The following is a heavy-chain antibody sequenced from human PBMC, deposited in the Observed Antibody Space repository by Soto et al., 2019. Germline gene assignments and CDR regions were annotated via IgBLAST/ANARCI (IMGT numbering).Heavy chain of an antibody. CDR2: IIGYNGDT. J-gene: IGHJ6*02. D-gene: IGHD2-8*01. CDR1: GYTFTRYG. CDR3: ATNGQPPYYYYGMDV. V-gene: IGHV1-18*01. Sequence: QGKLVQSGAEVKKPGASVKVSCKASGYTFTRYGISWVRQAPGQGLEWMGWIIGYNGDTKYAQKFQGRVTMTVDTSTTTAYMELRSLTSDDRAVYYCATNGQPPYYYYGMDVWGQGTTVTVSS.